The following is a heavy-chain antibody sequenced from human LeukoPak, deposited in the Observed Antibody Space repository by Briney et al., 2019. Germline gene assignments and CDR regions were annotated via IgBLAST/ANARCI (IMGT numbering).Heavy chain of an antibody. CDR2: INHSGST. CDR3: ASTRRAVAGPKSIDY. V-gene: IGHV4-34*01. CDR1: GGSFSGYY. D-gene: IGHD6-19*01. Sequence: SETLSLTCAVYGGSFSGYYWSWIRPPPGKGLEWIGEINHSGSTNYNPSLKSRVTISVDTSKNQFSLKLSSVTAADTAVYYCASTRRAVAGPKSIDYWGQGTLVTVSS. J-gene: IGHJ4*02.